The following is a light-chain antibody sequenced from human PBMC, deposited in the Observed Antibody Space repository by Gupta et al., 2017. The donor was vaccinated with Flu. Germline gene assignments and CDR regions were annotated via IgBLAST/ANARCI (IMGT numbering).Light chain of an antibody. Sequence: EIVLTQSPGTLSLSPGERATLSCRASQSVSSSYLGWYQQKPGQAPRLLIYGASNRATGIPDRFSGSGSGTDFTLTSRRREPEDFAVYYWHQVKSSLTFGHGTKVDIK. V-gene: IGKV3-20*01. CDR2: GAS. J-gene: IGKJ3*01. CDR1: QSVSSSY. CDR3: HQVKSSLT.